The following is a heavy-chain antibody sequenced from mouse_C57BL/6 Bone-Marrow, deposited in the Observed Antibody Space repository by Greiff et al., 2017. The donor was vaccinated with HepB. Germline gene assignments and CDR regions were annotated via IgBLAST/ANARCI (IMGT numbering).Heavy chain of an antibody. CDR1: GFNIKDDY. Sequence: EVKLMESGAELVRPGASVKLSCTASGFNIKDDYMHWVKQRPEQGLEWIGWIDPENGDTEYASKFQGKATITADTSSNTAYLQLSSLTSEDTAVYYCTTDGAPWFAYWGQGTLVTVSA. V-gene: IGHV14-4*01. D-gene: IGHD1-1*02. CDR3: TTDGAPWFAY. CDR2: IDPENGDT. J-gene: IGHJ3*01.